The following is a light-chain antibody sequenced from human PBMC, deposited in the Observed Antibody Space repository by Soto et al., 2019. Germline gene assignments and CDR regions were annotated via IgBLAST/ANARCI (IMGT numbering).Light chain of an antibody. V-gene: IGLV2-14*01. CDR1: SSDVGGYNY. Sequence: QSALTQPASVSGSPGQSITISCTGTSSDVGGYNYVSWYQQHPGKAPKLMIYDVSNRPSGVSNRFSGSTSGNTASLTISGLQDEDEDDYCCSSYTSSSTLYVFGTGTKVTVL. J-gene: IGLJ1*01. CDR3: SSYTSSSTLYV. CDR2: DVS.